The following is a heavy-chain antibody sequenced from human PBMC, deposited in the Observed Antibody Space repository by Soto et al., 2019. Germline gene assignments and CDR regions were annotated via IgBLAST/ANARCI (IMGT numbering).Heavy chain of an antibody. CDR2: ISYDGSNK. D-gene: IGHD3-22*01. CDR1: GFTFSSYA. V-gene: IGHV3-30-3*01. CDR3: ARDHARIEYYDSSGYYGQYFDY. J-gene: IGHJ4*02. Sequence: PGGSLRLSCAASGFTFSSYAMHWVRQAPGKGLGWVAVISYDGSNKYYADSVKGRFTISRDNSKNTLYLQMNSPRAEDTAVYYCARDHARIEYYDSSGYYGQYFDYWGQGTLVTVSS.